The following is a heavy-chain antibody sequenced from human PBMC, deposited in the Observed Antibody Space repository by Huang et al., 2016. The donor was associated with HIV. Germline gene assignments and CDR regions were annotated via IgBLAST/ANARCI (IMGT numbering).Heavy chain of an antibody. CDR1: GFNFKNYC. V-gene: IGHV3-7*01. D-gene: IGHD2-2*01. CDR2: IRGDGSEK. Sequence: DEHLVESGGGLVQPGGSVTITCEVSGFNFKNYCMHWVRQAPGKGLEGVAKIRGDGSEKNYVDAVKGRFTIFRDNAKNLLYLQMKSLRAEDTSVYYCATNLQIVVVPPDMGYDAFDMWGQGTMVTVSS. CDR3: ATNLQIVVVPPDMGYDAFDM. J-gene: IGHJ3*02.